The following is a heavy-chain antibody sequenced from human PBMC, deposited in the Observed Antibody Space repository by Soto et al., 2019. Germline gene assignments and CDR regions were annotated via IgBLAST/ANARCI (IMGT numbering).Heavy chain of an antibody. CDR3: AKVKAVAGSAFDS. D-gene: IGHD6-19*01. V-gene: IGHV3-23*01. J-gene: IGHJ5*01. Sequence: EVHLLESGGGLVQPGESLRLSCAASGFTFGTYTMSWVRQAPGKGLEWAASISGSAATTFYADSVKGRFTISRDNSKNTLYLEMNSLRVDDTAVYYCAKVKAVAGSAFDSCGQGTLVTVST. CDR2: ISGSAATT. CDR1: GFTFGTYT.